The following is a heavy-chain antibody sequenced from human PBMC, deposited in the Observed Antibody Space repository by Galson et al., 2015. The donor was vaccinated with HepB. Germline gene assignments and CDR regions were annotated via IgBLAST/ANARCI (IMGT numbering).Heavy chain of an antibody. Sequence: QSGAEVKKPGESLKISCNGSGYSFTTYCIAWVRQIPGKGLEWMVIIYPADSDARYSPSFHGHVTISADRSINTAYLQWNSLKASDTAMYYCARQRRLGSFDYWGRGTLVTVSS. CDR2: IYPADSDA. V-gene: IGHV5-51*01. CDR3: ARQRRLGSFDY. J-gene: IGHJ4*02. CDR1: GYSFTTYC. D-gene: IGHD7-27*01.